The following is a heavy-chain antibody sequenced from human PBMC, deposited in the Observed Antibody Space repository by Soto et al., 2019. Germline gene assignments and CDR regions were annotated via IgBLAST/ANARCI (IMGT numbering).Heavy chain of an antibody. CDR1: GYTLTSYG. J-gene: IGHJ2*01. D-gene: IGHD5-18*01. CDR2: INAGNGNT. V-gene: IGHV1-18*01. Sequence: ASVKVSCKASGYTLTSYGISWVRQAPGQRLEWMGWINAGNGNTKYSQKFQGRVTITRDTSTSTAYMELSSLRSEDTAVYYCARSADTAMVRSYWYFDLWGRGTLVTVSS. CDR3: ARSADTAMVRSYWYFDL.